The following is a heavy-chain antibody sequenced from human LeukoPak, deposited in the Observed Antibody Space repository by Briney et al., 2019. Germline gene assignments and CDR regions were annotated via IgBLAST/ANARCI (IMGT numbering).Heavy chain of an antibody. D-gene: IGHD3-10*01. CDR1: GFTFSSYA. J-gene: IGHJ3*02. V-gene: IGHV3-23*01. Sequence: GSPRLSCAASGFTFSSYAMSCVRPAPGKGLEWVSAISGSGGSTYYADSVKGRFTISRDNSKNTLYLQMNSLRAEDTAVYYCAKDAFGVPDAFDIWRQGTMVTVSS. CDR3: AKDAFGVPDAFDI. CDR2: ISGSGGST.